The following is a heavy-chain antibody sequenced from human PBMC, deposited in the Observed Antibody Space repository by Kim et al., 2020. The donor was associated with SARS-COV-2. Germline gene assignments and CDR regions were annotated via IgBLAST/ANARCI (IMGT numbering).Heavy chain of an antibody. D-gene: IGHD3-3*01. CDR3: GRMLLDDFWSGYRNYYY. CDR2: IKQDGSEK. V-gene: IGHV3-7*03. J-gene: IGHJ6*01. CDR1: GFTFSSYW. Sequence: GGSLRLSCAASGFTFSSYWMSWVRQAPGKGLEWVANIKQDGSEKYYVDSVKGRFTISRDNAKKSLSLQMNSLRAEDTAVNYCGRMLLDDFWSGYRNYYY.